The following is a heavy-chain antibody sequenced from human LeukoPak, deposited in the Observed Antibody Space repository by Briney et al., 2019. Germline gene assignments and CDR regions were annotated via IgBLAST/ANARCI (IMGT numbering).Heavy chain of an antibody. CDR1: GFTFSTYA. D-gene: IGHD3-22*01. CDR3: AKETYYYDSSGYVLDY. Sequence: GGSLRLSCAASGFTFSTYAMSWVRHAPGKGLEWVSASNGYDTYYADSVKGRFTISRDNSKNTLYLQMNSLRAEDTAVYYCAKETYYYDSSGYVLDYWGQGTLVTVSS. J-gene: IGHJ4*02. V-gene: IGHV3-23*01. CDR2: SNGYDT.